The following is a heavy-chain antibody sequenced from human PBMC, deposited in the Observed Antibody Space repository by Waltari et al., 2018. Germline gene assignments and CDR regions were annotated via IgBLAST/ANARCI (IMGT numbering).Heavy chain of an antibody. Sequence: EEQLVESGGGSVQPGGSLRLSCAASGFTFGPYWMHWVRQAPGKGLVWVSHINGDGTTTKYADSVKGRFTISRDNTKNTLYLEINSLRAEDTAVYYCTRDRGLPDAFNLWGQGTMVTVSS. CDR3: TRDRGLPDAFNL. J-gene: IGHJ3*01. CDR2: INGDGTTT. CDR1: GFTFGPYW. V-gene: IGHV3-74*01.